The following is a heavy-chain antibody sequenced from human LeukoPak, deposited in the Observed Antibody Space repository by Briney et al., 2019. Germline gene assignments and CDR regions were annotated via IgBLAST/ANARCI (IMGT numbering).Heavy chain of an antibody. CDR1: GGSISSSSYY. CDR2: IYYSGST. J-gene: IGHJ6*03. CDR3: AREYSGYDFKVGYYYYMDV. D-gene: IGHD5-12*01. V-gene: IGHV4-39*02. Sequence: SETLSLTCTVSGGSISSSSYYWGWIRQPPGKGLEWIGSIYYSGSTYYNPSLKSRVTMSVDTSKNQFSLKLSSVTAADTAVYYCAREYSGYDFKVGYYYYMDVWGKGTTVTVSS.